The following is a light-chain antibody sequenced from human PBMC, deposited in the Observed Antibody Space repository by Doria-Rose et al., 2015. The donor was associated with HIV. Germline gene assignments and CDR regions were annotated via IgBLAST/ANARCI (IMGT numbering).Light chain of an antibody. CDR2: KAS. Sequence: DIQVTQSPSTLSASVGDRVSITCRASQTISGSMARYQQKPGKATKLLIYKASTLENGVSSRCSGSGSGTEFTLTISSLQPDDFATYYCQQYNSYSPSTFGQGTKVEIK. V-gene: IGKV1-5*03. CDR1: QTISGS. J-gene: IGKJ1*01. CDR3: QQYNSYSPST.